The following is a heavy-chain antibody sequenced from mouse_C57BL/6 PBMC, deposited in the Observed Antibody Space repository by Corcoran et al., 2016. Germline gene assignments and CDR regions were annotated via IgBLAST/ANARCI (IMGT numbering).Heavy chain of an antibody. CDR3: ARNAYYSNYVLYWYFDV. D-gene: IGHD2-5*01. V-gene: IGHV9-3*01. Sequence: QILLVQSGPELKKPGETVKISCKASGYTFTTYGMSWVKQAPGKGLKWMGWINTYSGVPTYADDFKGRFAFSLETSASTAYLQINNLKNEDTATYFGARNAYYSNYVLYWYFDVWGTGTTVTVSS. J-gene: IGHJ1*03. CDR1: GYTFTTYG. CDR2: INTYSGVP.